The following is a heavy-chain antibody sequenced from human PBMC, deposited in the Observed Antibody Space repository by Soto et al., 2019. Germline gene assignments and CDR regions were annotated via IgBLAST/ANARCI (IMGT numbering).Heavy chain of an antibody. D-gene: IGHD6-19*01. V-gene: IGHV2-5*02. J-gene: IGHJ4*02. CDR3: AHIVVAGLGYYFDY. CDR1: GFSLSSTRMA. CDR2: IYGDDEN. Sequence: QITLKESGPTLVKPTQTLTLTCTFSGFSLSSTRMAVGWIRQPPGKALEWLALIYGDDENRYSPFLKSTLTITKDNNKNQVRLTLSSMDPVDTARYYWAHIVVAGLGYYFDYWGQGTLFTVSS.